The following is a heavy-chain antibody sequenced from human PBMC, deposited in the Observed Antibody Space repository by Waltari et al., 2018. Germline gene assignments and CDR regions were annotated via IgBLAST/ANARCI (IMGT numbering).Heavy chain of an antibody. CDR2: IYHSGST. J-gene: IGHJ3*02. V-gene: IGHV4-38-2*01. CDR1: GYSISSGSY. CDR3: ARVILDFWSGYPRGAFDI. D-gene: IGHD3-3*01. Sequence: QVQLQESGPGLVKPSETLSLTCAVSGYSISSGSYWGWIRQPPGKGLEWIGSIYHSGSTYYNPSLKSRVTISVDTSKNQFSLKLSSVTAADTAVYYCARVILDFWSGYPRGAFDIWGQGTMVTVSS.